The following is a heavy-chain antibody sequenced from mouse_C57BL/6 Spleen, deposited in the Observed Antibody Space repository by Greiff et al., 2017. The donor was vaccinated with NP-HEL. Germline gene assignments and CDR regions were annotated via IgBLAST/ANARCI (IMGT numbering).Heavy chain of an antibody. V-gene: IGHV1-52*01. CDR1: GYTFTSYW. CDR3: ARGSNSLDY. J-gene: IGHJ2*01. CDR2: IDPSDSET. D-gene: IGHD2-5*01. Sequence: QVQLKQPGAELVRPGSSVKLSCKASGYTFTSYWMHWVKQRPIQGLEWIGNIDPSDSETHYNQKFKDKATLTVDKSSSTAYMQLSSLTSEDSAVYYCARGSNSLDYWGQGTTLTVSS.